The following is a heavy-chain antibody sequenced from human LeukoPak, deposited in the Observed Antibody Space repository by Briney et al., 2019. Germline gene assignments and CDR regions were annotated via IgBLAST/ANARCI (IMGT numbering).Heavy chain of an antibody. CDR2: ITGSGSYT. D-gene: IGHD5-24*01. V-gene: IGHV3-23*01. CDR3: ARGGDGYNFSFDY. CDR1: GITFSSYT. Sequence: GGSLRLSCAASGITFSSYTMSWVRQAPGKGLEWVSGITGSGSYTYYTDSVEGRFTISRDNSKSTLYLQMNSLRAEDTAVYYCARGGDGYNFSFDYWGQGTLVTVSS. J-gene: IGHJ4*02.